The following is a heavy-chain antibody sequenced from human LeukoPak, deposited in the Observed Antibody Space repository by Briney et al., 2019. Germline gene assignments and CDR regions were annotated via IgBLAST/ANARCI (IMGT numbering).Heavy chain of an antibody. CDR3: ARELDGYRDALDI. CDR2: IGSSDSTK. J-gene: IGHJ3*02. D-gene: IGHD5-24*01. V-gene: IGHV3-48*03. CDR1: GFTFSSYE. Sequence: GGSLRLSCAASGFTFSSYEMNWVRQAPGKGLEWVPYIGSSDSTKYYAASVKGRFIISRDNTKNSLYLQMNSLRAEDTAVYYCARELDGYRDALDIWGQGTMVTVSS.